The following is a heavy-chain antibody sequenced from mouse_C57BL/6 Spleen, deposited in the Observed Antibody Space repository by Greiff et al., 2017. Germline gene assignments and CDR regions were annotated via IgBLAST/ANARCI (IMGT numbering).Heavy chain of an antibody. V-gene: IGHV1-66*01. CDR2: IYPGSGNT. D-gene: IGHD6-1*01. Sequence: VKLVESGPELVKPGASVKISCKASGYSFTSYYIHWVKQRPGQGLEWIGWIYPGSGNTKYNEKFKGKATLTADTSSSTAYMQLSSLTSEDSAVYYCARSTRSLYYFDYWGQGTTLTVSS. J-gene: IGHJ2*01. CDR3: ARSTRSLYYFDY. CDR1: GYSFTSYY.